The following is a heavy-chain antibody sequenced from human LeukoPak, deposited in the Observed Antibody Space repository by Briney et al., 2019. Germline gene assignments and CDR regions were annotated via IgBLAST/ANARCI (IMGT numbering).Heavy chain of an antibody. D-gene: IGHD1-26*01. Sequence: GGSLRLSCAASGFTFGDYAMHWVRQAPGKGLEWVSGISWNSGSIGYADFVKGRFTISRDNAKNSLYLQMNSLRAEDMALYYCAKARDRWDDAFDIWGQGTMVTVSS. CDR2: ISWNSGSI. J-gene: IGHJ3*02. CDR3: AKARDRWDDAFDI. V-gene: IGHV3-9*03. CDR1: GFTFGDYA.